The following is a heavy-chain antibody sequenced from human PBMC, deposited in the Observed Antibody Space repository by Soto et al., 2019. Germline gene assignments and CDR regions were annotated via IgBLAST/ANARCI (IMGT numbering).Heavy chain of an antibody. D-gene: IGHD3-10*01. CDR2: IKQDGSEK. V-gene: IGHV3-7*03. J-gene: IGHJ5*02. CDR3: ARGPRGWFGELLLGPWFDP. CDR1: GFTFSSYW. Sequence: GGSLRLSCAASGFTFSSYWMSWVRQAPGKGLEWVANIKQDGSEKYYVDSVKGRFTISRDNAKNSLYLQMNSLRAADTAVYYCARGPRGWFGELLLGPWFDPWGQGTLVTVSS.